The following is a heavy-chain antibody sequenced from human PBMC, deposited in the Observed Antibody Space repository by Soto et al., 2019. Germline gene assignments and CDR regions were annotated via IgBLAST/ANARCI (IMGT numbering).Heavy chain of an antibody. CDR3: ARDPPRMTMVRGDDY. CDR2: IIPILGIA. D-gene: IGHD3-10*01. V-gene: IGHV1-69*08. Sequence: QVQLVQSGAEVKKPGSSVKVSCKASGGTFSSYTISWVRQAPGQGLEWMGRIIPILGIANYAQKFQGRVTITADKSTSTAYMELSSLRSEDTAVYYCARDPPRMTMVRGDDYWGQGTLVTVSS. CDR1: GGTFSSYT. J-gene: IGHJ4*02.